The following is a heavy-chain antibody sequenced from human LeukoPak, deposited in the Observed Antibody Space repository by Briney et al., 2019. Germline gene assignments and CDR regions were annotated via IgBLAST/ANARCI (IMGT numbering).Heavy chain of an antibody. CDR3: ATDSRSWYPHTPFDY. CDR2: FDPEDGET. V-gene: IGHV1-24*01. D-gene: IGHD6-13*01. Sequence: ASVKVSCKVSGYTLTELSMHWVRQAPGKGLEWMGGFDPEDGETIYAQKFQGRVTMTEDTSTDTAYMEPSSLRSEDTAVYYCATDSRSWYPHTPFDYWGQGTLVTVSS. J-gene: IGHJ4*02. CDR1: GYTLTELS.